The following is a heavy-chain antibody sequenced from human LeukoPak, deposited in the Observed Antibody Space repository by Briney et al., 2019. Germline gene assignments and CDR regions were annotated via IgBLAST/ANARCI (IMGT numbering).Heavy chain of an antibody. CDR2: ITTGDGNT. CDR1: GFTFSSYT. D-gene: IGHD3-22*01. CDR3: ARDFYDSSGYYRIDS. J-gene: IGHJ4*02. V-gene: IGHV3-23*01. Sequence: GGSLRLSCTASGFTFSSYTMTWVRQAPGKGLKWVSTITTGDGNTYYADSVKGRFTVSRDDSKNTLYLQMNSLRAEDTAVYYCARDFYDSSGYYRIDSWGQGTLVTVSS.